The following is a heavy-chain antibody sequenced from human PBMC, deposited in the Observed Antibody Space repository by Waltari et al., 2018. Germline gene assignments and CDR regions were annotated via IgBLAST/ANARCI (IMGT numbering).Heavy chain of an antibody. CDR3: ARGPTSHYDFWSGYYTDTYYFDC. D-gene: IGHD3-3*01. Sequence: QVQLVQSGAEVKQPGASVKVSCKASGYTFNNYDINWVRQATGQGREWMGWMNPNSGNTGYAQKFQGRVTITRNTSISTAYMELSSLRSEDTAVYYCARGPTSHYDFWSGYYTDTYYFDCWGQGTLVTVSS. V-gene: IGHV1-8*03. J-gene: IGHJ4*02. CDR1: GYTFNNYD. CDR2: MNPNSGNT.